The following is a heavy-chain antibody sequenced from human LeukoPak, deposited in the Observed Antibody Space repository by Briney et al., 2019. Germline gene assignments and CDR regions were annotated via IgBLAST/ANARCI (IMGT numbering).Heavy chain of an antibody. J-gene: IGHJ3*02. V-gene: IGHV3-21*01. CDR3: ARALPSPLYSGSYADAFDI. D-gene: IGHD1-26*01. CDR2: TSSSSSYI. CDR1: GFTFSSYS. Sequence: GGSLKLSCAASGFTFSSYSMNWVRQAPGKGLEWVSSTSSSSSYIYYADSVKGRFTISRDNAKNSLYLQMNSLRAEDTAVYYCARALPSPLYSGSYADAFDIWGQGTMVTVSS.